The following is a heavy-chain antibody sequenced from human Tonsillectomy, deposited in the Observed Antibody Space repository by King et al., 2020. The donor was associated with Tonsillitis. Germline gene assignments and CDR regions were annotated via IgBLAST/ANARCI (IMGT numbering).Heavy chain of an antibody. CDR3: ARENLKQLTIFGRDYYYYYMDV. D-gene: IGHD3-3*01. J-gene: IGHJ6*03. CDR1: GFTFSSYA. V-gene: IGHV3-30-3*01. Sequence: QVQLVESGGGVVQPGRSLRLSCAASGFTFSSYAMHWVRQAPGKGLEWVAVISYDGSNKYYADSVKGRFTISRDNSKNTLYLQMNSLRAEDTAVYYCARENLKQLTIFGRDYYYYYMDVWGKGTTVTVSS. CDR2: ISYDGSNK.